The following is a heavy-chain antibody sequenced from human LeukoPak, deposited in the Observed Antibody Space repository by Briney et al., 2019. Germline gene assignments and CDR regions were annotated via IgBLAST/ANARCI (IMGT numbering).Heavy chain of an antibody. CDR3: ARQRGGLPGYYYYMDV. CDR1: GGSISSSNW. V-gene: IGHV4-4*02. Sequence: SETLSLTCAVSGGSISSSNWWSWVRQPPGKGLEWIGEIYHSGSTNYNPSLKSRVTISVDKSKNQFSLKLSSVTAADTAVYYCARQRGGLPGYYYYMDVWGKGTTVTVSS. D-gene: IGHD1-26*01. CDR2: IYHSGST. J-gene: IGHJ6*03.